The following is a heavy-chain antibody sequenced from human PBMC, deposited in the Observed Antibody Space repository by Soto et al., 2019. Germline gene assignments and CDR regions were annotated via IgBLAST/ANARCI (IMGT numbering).Heavy chain of an antibody. CDR1: GDSVSSNSAA. CDR2: TYYRSKWYN. V-gene: IGHV6-1*01. J-gene: IGHJ6*02. Sequence: LTLSLTCAISGDSVSSNSAAWNWIRQSPSRGLEWLGRTYYRSKWYNDYAVSVKSRITINPDTSKNQFSLQLNSVTPEDTAVYYCALGVAVAGPYYYYGMDVWGQGTTVTVSS. CDR3: ALGVAVAGPYYYYGMDV. D-gene: IGHD6-19*01.